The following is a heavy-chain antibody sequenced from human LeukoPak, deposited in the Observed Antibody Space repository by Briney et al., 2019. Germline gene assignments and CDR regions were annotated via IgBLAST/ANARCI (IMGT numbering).Heavy chain of an antibody. CDR2: IFHTGDV. Sequence: SATLSLTCTVSGYSINSGYFWGWVRQPPGKGPEWIGSIFHTGDVYYNPSLRSRVTLSIDTSRNQVSLKVTSVTAAGTALYYCARVVASTSIDSWGQGILVTVSS. D-gene: IGHD2-15*01. V-gene: IGHV4-38-2*02. CDR1: GYSINSGYF. J-gene: IGHJ4*02. CDR3: ARVVASTSIDS.